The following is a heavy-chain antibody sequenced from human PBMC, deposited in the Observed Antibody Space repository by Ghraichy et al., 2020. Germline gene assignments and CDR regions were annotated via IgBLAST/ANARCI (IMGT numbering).Heavy chain of an antibody. V-gene: IGHV1-8*01. D-gene: IGHD2-2*01. Sequence: ASVKVACKASGYTFTSYDINWVRQATGQGLEWMGWMNPNSGNTGYAQKFQGRVTMTRNTSISTAYMELSSLRSEDTAVYYCARGRADIVVVPAASDYWGQGTLVTVSS. CDR1: GYTFTSYD. J-gene: IGHJ4*02. CDR2: MNPNSGNT. CDR3: ARGRADIVVVPAASDY.